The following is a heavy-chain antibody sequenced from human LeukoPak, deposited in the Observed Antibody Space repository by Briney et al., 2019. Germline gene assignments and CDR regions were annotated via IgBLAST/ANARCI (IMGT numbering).Heavy chain of an antibody. Sequence: GGSLRLSCAASGFTFSNAWMSWVRQAPGKGLEWVSVIYSGGSTYYADSVKGRFTISRDNSKNTLYLQTNSLRAEDTAVYYCAKDSSMVRGDYDYFDYWGQGTLVTVSS. CDR2: IYSGGST. J-gene: IGHJ4*02. D-gene: IGHD3-10*01. V-gene: IGHV3-66*01. CDR1: GFTFSNAW. CDR3: AKDSSMVRGDYDYFDY.